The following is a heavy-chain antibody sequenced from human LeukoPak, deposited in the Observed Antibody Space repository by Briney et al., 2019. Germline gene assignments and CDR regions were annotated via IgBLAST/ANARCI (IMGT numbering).Heavy chain of an antibody. CDR3: ARHTGSTSSANFNWFDP. Sequence: GGSLRLSCAASGFTFSSYGMHWVRQAPGKGLEWVAVIWYGGSNKYYADSVKGRFTISRDNSKNTLYLQMNSLRAEDTAVYYCARHTGSTSSANFNWFDPWGQGTLVTVSS. CDR1: GFTFSSYG. CDR2: IWYGGSNK. J-gene: IGHJ5*02. V-gene: IGHV3-33*08. D-gene: IGHD2-2*01.